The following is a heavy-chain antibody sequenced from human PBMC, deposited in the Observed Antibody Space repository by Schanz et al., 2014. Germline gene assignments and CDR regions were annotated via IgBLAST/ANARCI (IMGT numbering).Heavy chain of an antibody. Sequence: EVQLVESGGGLIQPGGSLRLSCAVSGFTVNTNYMSWVRQAPGKGLEWISSMYINSGSTQYADSVKGRFTISRENGKNSLYLQMNSLRAGDTAVYYCARGRRGDCRRTSCTYYFDYWGQGTLVTVSS. CDR1: GFTVNTNY. CDR2: MYINSGST. D-gene: IGHD2-2*01. V-gene: IGHV3-53*01. J-gene: IGHJ4*02. CDR3: ARGRRGDCRRTSCTYYFDY.